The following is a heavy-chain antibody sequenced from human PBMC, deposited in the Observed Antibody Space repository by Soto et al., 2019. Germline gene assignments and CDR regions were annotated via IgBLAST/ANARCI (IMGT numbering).Heavy chain of an antibody. Sequence: QVHFVQSGGEVKKSGASVKVSCTASGYSFSTYGITWVRQAPGQGLEWMGWISVYSGNTVYAQKFEARLTLTTDTSSNTAYMELRSLRSDDTAVYYCARDGFDYWGQETLVTVSS. CDR3: ARDGFDY. CDR1: GYSFSTYG. V-gene: IGHV1-18*01. CDR2: ISVYSGNT. J-gene: IGHJ4*02.